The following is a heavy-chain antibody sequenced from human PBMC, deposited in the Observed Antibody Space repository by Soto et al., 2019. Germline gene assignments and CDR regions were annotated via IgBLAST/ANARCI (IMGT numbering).Heavy chain of an antibody. J-gene: IGHJ6*02. Sequence: QVQLVQSGAEVKKPGSSVKVSCKASGGTFSSYAISWVRQAPGQGLEWMGGIIPIFGTANYAQKFQGRVTXPPAXPXSTAYMELSSLRSEDTAVYYCARHVPAAGYYYGMDVWGQGTTVTVSS. CDR3: ARHVPAAGYYYGMDV. V-gene: IGHV1-69*05. D-gene: IGHD2-2*01. CDR2: IIPIFGTA. CDR1: GGTFSSYA.